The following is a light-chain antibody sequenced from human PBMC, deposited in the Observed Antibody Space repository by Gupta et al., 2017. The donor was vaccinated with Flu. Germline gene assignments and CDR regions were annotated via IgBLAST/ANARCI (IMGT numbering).Light chain of an antibody. Sequence: TSSEVGDYDYVSWYQQPPGQAPKLILYEVKNRPSGISDRVSGSKSGKTASLTISGLQAEDEAHYFCSSYTRIDTVVFGGGTKLTVL. V-gene: IGLV2-14*01. CDR1: SSEVGDYDY. CDR3: SSYTRIDTVV. J-gene: IGLJ3*02. CDR2: EVK.